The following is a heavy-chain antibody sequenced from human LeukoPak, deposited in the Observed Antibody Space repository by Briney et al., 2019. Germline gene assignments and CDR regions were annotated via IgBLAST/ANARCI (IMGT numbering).Heavy chain of an antibody. J-gene: IGHJ4*02. D-gene: IGHD4-17*01. CDR3: ARDPYGDYVVFDY. CDR2: IKQDGSEK. CDR1: GFTFDDYG. Sequence: GGSLRLSCAASGFTFDDYGMSWVRQAPGKGLEWVANIKQDGSEKYYVDSVKGRFTISRDNAKNSLYLQMNSLRAEDTAVYYCARDPYGDYVVFDYWGQGTLVTVSS. V-gene: IGHV3-7*01.